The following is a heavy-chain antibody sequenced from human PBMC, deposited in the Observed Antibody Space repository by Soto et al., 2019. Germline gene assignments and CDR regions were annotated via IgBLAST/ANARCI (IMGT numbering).Heavy chain of an antibody. CDR3: LSSSSSRRLFDY. V-gene: IGHV3-66*01. CDR1: GFTVSSNC. D-gene: IGHD6-6*01. Sequence: EVQLVESGGGLVQPGGSLRLSCAASGFTVSSNCMSWVRQAPGKGLEWVSVIYSGGSTYYADSVKGRFTISRDNSKNTLYLQMNSLRAEDTAVYYCLSSSSSRRLFDYWGQGTLVTVSS. CDR2: IYSGGST. J-gene: IGHJ4*02.